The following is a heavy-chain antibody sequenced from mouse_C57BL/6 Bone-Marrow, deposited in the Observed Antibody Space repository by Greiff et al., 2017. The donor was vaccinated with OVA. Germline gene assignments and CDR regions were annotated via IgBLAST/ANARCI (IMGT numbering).Heavy chain of an antibody. J-gene: IGHJ4*01. D-gene: IGHD6-1*01. V-gene: IGHV10-1*01. CDR2: IRSKSNIYAS. CDR3: VRHEDCSTFYYYAMDY. CDR1: GFSFNTYA. Sequence: GGGLVQPKGSLKLSCAALGFSFNTYAMKWVRQAPGKGLAWAARIRSKSNIYASYYVESEKDRHTIPRDDSESMLYLQMNNVKTEDTAMYYCVRHEDCSTFYYYAMDYWGQGTSVTVSS.